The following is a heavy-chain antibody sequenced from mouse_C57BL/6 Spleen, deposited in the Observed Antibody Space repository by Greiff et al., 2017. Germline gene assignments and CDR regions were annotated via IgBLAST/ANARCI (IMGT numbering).Heavy chain of an antibody. V-gene: IGHV10-1*01. CDR1: GFNFNTYA. CDR2: IRSKSNNYAT. J-gene: IGHJ4*01. CDR3: VRHYYGSSYIYAMDY. Sequence: EVQLQESGGGLVQPKGSLKLSCAASGFNFNTYAMNWVRQAPGKGLEWVARIRSKSNNYATYYADSVKDRFTISRDDSESMLYLQMNNLKTEDTAMYYCVRHYYGSSYIYAMDYWGQGTSVTVSS. D-gene: IGHD1-1*01.